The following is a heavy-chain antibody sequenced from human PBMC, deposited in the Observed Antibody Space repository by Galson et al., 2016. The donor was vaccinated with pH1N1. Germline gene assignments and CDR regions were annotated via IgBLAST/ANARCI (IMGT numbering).Heavy chain of an antibody. Sequence: SETLSLPCTVSGDSIGRNSYQLGWIRQPPGKGLEWIALIDHVGNTYSNPSPKSRVTTSVDTSKKHVSLKLSSVTAADTAVYYCARPEYFDVDLKDWYFDLWGRGTLVTVSS. CDR1: GDSIGRNSYQ. V-gene: IGHV4-39*02. D-gene: IGHD3-9*01. J-gene: IGHJ2*01. CDR3: ARPEYFDVDLKDWYFDL. CDR2: IDHVGNT.